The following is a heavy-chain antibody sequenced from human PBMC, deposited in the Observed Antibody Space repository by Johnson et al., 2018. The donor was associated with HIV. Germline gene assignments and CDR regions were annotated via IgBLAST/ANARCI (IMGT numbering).Heavy chain of an antibody. CDR1: GFTFSSSA. Sequence: QVQLVESGGGVVQPGRSLRLSCAASGFTFSSSAMHWVRQAPGKGLAWVAVISYDGSNKYYEDSVKGRVTISRDNYKNMLYLQLNSLRAEDTAVYYCARDGRQLATRGSFDIWGQGTVVTVSS. CDR2: ISYDGSNK. V-gene: IGHV3-30*14. D-gene: IGHD5-24*01. CDR3: ARDGRQLATRGSFDI. J-gene: IGHJ3*02.